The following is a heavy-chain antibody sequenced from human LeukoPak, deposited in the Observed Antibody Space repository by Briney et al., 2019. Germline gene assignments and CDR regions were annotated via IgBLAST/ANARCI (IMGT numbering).Heavy chain of an antibody. Sequence: SETLSLTCTVSGGSISSYYWSWIRQPPGKGLEWIGYIYYSGSTNYNPSLKSRVTISVDTSKNQFSLKLSSVTAADTAVYYCAGHGSSGWDYFDYWGQGTLVTVSS. CDR3: AGHGSSGWDYFDY. CDR1: GGSISSYY. J-gene: IGHJ4*02. V-gene: IGHV4-59*08. CDR2: IYYSGST. D-gene: IGHD6-19*01.